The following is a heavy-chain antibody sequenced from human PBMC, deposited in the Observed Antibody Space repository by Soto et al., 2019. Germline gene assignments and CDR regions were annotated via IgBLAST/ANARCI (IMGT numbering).Heavy chain of an antibody. D-gene: IGHD3-22*01. J-gene: IGHJ4*02. CDR2: IYDNGIT. Sequence: QVVLQESGPGLVKPSETLSLTCSVSGRSITSYYWSWVRQPPGKGLEWIGYIYDNGITSQNPSLKSRVTMSADTSQNQFSLKLTSVTGADTAVYYCARTYDSNGYATEFDSWGQGILVTVTS. CDR3: ARTYDSNGYATEFDS. CDR1: GRSITSYY. V-gene: IGHV4-59*12.